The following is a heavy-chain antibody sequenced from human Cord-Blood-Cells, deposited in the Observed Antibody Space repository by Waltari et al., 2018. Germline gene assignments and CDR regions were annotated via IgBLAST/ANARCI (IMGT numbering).Heavy chain of an antibody. D-gene: IGHD2-2*01. CDR2: LYYSGGT. Sequence: QLQLQESGPGLVKPSETLSLTCPVSGGSISSSSYYWGWTRQPPGKGLEWIGSLYYSGGTYYNPSLKSRVTISVDTSKNQFSLKLRSVTAADTAVYYCASRGIVVVPAAIDYWGQGTLVTVSS. CDR1: GGSISSSSYY. V-gene: IGHV4-39*01. J-gene: IGHJ4*02. CDR3: ASRGIVVVPAAIDY.